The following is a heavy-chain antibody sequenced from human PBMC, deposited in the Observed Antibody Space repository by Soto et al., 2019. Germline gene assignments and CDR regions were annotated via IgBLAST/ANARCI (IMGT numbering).Heavy chain of an antibody. CDR3: AREQTHYYYYMDV. J-gene: IGHJ6*03. V-gene: IGHV3-66*01. CDR2: IYSGGST. CDR1: GFTVSSNY. Sequence: GGSLRLSCAASGFTVSSNYMSWVRQAPGKGLEWVSVIYSGGSTYYADSVKGRFTISRDNSKNTLYLQMNSLRAEDTAVYYCAREQTHYYYYMDVWGKGTTVTVSS.